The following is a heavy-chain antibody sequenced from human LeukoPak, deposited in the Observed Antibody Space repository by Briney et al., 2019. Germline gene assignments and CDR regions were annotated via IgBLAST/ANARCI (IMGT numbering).Heavy chain of an antibody. CDR3: ARDLVSRYYYDSSGYGI. V-gene: IGHV3-21*01. CDR1: GFTFSSYS. CDR2: ISSSSSYI. Sequence: GGSLRLSYAASGFTFSSYSMNWVRQAPGKGLEWVSSISSSSSYIYYADSVKGRFTISRDNAKNSLYLQMNSLRAEDTAVYYCARDLVSRYYYDSSGYGIWGQGTLVTVSS. J-gene: IGHJ4*02. D-gene: IGHD3-22*01.